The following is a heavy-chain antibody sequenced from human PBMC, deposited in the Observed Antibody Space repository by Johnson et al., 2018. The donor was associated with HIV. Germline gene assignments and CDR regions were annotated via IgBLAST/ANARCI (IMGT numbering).Heavy chain of an antibody. J-gene: IGHJ3*02. Sequence: QVQLVESGGGVVQPGRSLRLSCAASGFTFSNYGMHWVRQAPGKGLEWVAVISHDGNNKYSADSVKGRFTISRDNSNNTLYLQMSSLRAADTALYYCAKDLGESESEEWPSDYYDFGRDYPGQDARGVVGTFDIWGQGTMVTVSS. CDR2: ISHDGNNK. CDR1: GFTFSNYG. D-gene: IGHD3-3*01. V-gene: IGHV3-30*18. CDR3: AKDLGESESEEWPSDYYDFGRDYPGQDARGVVGTFDI.